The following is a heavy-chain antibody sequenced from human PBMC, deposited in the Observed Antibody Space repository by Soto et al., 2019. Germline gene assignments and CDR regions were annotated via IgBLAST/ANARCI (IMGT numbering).Heavy chain of an antibody. J-gene: IGHJ3*02. CDR2: IYPGDSDS. V-gene: IGHV5-51*01. CDR3: ARKLVGPTVINAFDI. CDR1: GYIFANYW. D-gene: IGHD1-26*01. Sequence: GESLKISCQGFGYIFANYWIGWVRQMPGKGLEWMGIIYPGDSDSRYSPSFQGQVTISADKSMSTAYLQWSSLKASDTAMYYCARKLVGPTVINAFDIWGQGTMVTVSS.